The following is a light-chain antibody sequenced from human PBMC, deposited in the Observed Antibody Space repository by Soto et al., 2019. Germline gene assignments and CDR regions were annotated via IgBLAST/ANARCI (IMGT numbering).Light chain of an antibody. CDR3: AAWDDSLNGPV. Sequence: QSVLTQPPSASGTPGQRVTISCSGSSSNIGSNSVNWYQQLPGTAPKLLIYRSNQRPSGVPDRFSGSKSGTSASLAISGLQSEHEADYYCAAWDDSLNGPVFGGGTKLTVL. CDR1: SSNIGSNS. J-gene: IGLJ3*02. CDR2: RSN. V-gene: IGLV1-44*01.